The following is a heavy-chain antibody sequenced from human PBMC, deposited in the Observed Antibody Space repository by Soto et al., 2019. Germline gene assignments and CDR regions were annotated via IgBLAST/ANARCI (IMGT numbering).Heavy chain of an antibody. V-gene: IGHV4-59*11. D-gene: IGHD6-13*01. CDR3: ARGAATGRSDS. CDR2: MYYSGSP. J-gene: IGHJ4*02. CDR1: GGSISSQY. Sequence: LSLTCTVSGGSISSQYWSWIRQPPGQGLEWIAYMYYSGSPNYNPSLKSRVTISVDTSKNQFSLNLSFVTAADTAVYYCARGAATGRSDSWGQGTLVTVSS.